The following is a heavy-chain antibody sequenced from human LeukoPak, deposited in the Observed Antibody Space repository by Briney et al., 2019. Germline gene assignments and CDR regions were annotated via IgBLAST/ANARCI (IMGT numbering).Heavy chain of an antibody. CDR3: ARHGPSRLLDYGDYVLWVRYYYYGMDV. Sequence: SETLSLTCTVSGGSISSYYWSWIRQPPGKGLEWIGYIYYSGSTNYNPSLKSRVTISVDTSKNQFSLKLSSVTAADTAVYYCARHGPSRLLDYGDYVLWVRYYYYGMDVWGQGTTVTVSS. J-gene: IGHJ6*02. CDR1: GGSISSYY. CDR2: IYYSGST. D-gene: IGHD4-17*01. V-gene: IGHV4-59*08.